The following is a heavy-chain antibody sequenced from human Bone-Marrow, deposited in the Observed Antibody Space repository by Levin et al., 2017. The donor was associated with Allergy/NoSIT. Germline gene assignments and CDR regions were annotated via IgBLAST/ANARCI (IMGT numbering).Heavy chain of an antibody. Sequence: ASVKVSCAASGFTFNSYSMNWVRQAPGKGLEWVSSISSSSSYIYYADSVKGRFTISRDNTKNSLFLQMNSLRAEDTAVYYCASGLDYSNYINAFNIWGQGTMVTVS. J-gene: IGHJ3*02. V-gene: IGHV3-21*01. CDR2: ISSSSSYI. CDR3: ASGLDYSNYINAFNI. D-gene: IGHD4-11*01. CDR1: GFTFNSYS.